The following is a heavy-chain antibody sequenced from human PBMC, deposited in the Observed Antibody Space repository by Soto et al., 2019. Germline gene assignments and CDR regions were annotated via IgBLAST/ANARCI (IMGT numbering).Heavy chain of an antibody. D-gene: IGHD2-2*01. V-gene: IGHV4-31*03. Sequence: SETLSLTCTVSGGSISSGGYYWSWIRQHPGKGLEWIGYIYYSGSTYYNPSLKSRVTISVDTSKYQFSLKLSSVTAADTAVYYCAREGYCSSTSCLTGWFDPWGQGTLVTV. CDR1: GGSISSGGYY. CDR2: IYYSGST. J-gene: IGHJ5*02. CDR3: AREGYCSSTSCLTGWFDP.